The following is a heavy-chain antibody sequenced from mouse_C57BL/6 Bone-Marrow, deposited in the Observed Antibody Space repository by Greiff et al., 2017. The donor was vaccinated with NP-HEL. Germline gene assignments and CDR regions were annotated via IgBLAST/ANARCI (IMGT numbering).Heavy chain of an antibody. CDR2: IRNKANGYTT. CDR3: ARSIYCDCADSPFYAMDC. Sequence: EVMLVESGGGLVQPGGSLSLSCAASGFTFTDYYMSWVRQPPGKALEWLGFIRNKANGYTTEYSVSVKGRFTISRDYSQTILYLQMNALRDENSATYYYARSIYCDCADSPFYAMDCWGQGTSVTVSS. CDR1: GFTFTDYY. D-gene: IGHD2-4*01. J-gene: IGHJ4*01. V-gene: IGHV7-3*01.